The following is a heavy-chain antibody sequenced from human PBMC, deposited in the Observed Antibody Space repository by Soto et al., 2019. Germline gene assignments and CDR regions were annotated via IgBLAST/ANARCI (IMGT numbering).Heavy chain of an antibody. V-gene: IGHV4-39*01. J-gene: IGHJ5*02. CDR2: IYYSGGT. D-gene: IGHD6-19*01. Sequence: QLHLQESGPGLVKPSETLSLTCIVSGGSINSGSYYWGWIRQPPGKGLEWIESIYYSGGTLNNPSFRGQGPMSVDTSKNQFPLKLSSVTAADTGVYYCARHGGSGWYAAGWFDPWGQGTLVTVSS. CDR3: ARHGGSGWYAAGWFDP. CDR1: GGSINSGSYY.